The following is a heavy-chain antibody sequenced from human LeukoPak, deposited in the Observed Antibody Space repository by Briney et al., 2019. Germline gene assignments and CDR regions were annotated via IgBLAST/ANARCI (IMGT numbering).Heavy chain of an antibody. CDR2: IKQDGSEK. J-gene: IGHJ5*02. D-gene: IGHD3-22*01. CDR3: ARRRAVIPNTWFDL. Sequence: GSLRLSSAASRFTFSNYWMSWVRQAPGKGLEWVANIKQDGSEKYYVDSVKGRFTISRDNAKNSLYLQMNTLRAEDTAVYYCARRRAVIPNTWFDLWGQGTLVTVSS. V-gene: IGHV3-7*05. CDR1: RFTFSNYW.